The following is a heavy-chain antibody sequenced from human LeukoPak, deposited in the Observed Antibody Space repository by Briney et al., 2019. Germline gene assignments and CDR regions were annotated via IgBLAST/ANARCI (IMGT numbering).Heavy chain of an antibody. V-gene: IGHV1-2*02. Sequence: ASVKVSCKASGYTFTGYYMHWVRQAPGQGLEWMGWINPNSGGTNYAQKFQGRVTMTRDTSISTAYMELSRLRSEDTAVYYCARVEGSGYDLDYWGQGTLVTVSS. CDR1: GYTFTGYY. J-gene: IGHJ4*02. CDR2: INPNSGGT. D-gene: IGHD5-12*01. CDR3: ARVEGSGYDLDY.